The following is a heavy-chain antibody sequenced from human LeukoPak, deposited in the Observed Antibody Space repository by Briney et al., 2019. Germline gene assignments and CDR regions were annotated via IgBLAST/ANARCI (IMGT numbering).Heavy chain of an antibody. CDR2: ISSGSRTI. Sequence: PGGSLRLSCVASGFTFSSYSLNWVRQAPGKGLEWVSYISSGSRTIFYADSVKGRFTVSRDDAKNSVYLRMNSLRDEDTAVYYCARDSIGSYWGQGTQVTVSS. V-gene: IGHV3-48*02. CDR3: ARDSIGSY. CDR1: GFTFSSYS. J-gene: IGHJ4*02. D-gene: IGHD1-26*01.